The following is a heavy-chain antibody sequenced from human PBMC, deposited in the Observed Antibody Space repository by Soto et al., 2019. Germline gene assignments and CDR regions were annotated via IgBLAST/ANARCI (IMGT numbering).Heavy chain of an antibody. V-gene: IGHV1-18*01. CDR2: INADYGNT. CDR3: ARCIQGDSYYGMDV. CDR1: GYTFYSHS. J-gene: IGHJ6*02. Sequence: QAQLVQSGAEVRKPGASVKVSCKASGYTFYSHSISWVRQAPGQGLEWMGRINADYGNTQYAQKFRGRVTMTTDTSTTTVYMEHTNLRSDDTAVYYGARCIQGDSYYGMDVWGHGSTVTVSS. D-gene: IGHD5-18*01.